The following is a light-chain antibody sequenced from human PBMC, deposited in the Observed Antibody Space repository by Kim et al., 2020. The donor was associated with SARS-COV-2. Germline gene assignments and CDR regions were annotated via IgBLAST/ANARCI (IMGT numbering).Light chain of an antibody. J-gene: IGKJ1*01. CDR2: GAS. Sequence: VSPGERATLSCRASQSVGSDLAWYQQKRGQPPRLLIYGASTRAAGIPVRFSGSGSGTDFTLTISSLQSEDFAVYYCQQYNNWPRTFGRGTKVDIK. V-gene: IGKV3-15*01. CDR3: QQYNNWPRT. CDR1: QSVGSD.